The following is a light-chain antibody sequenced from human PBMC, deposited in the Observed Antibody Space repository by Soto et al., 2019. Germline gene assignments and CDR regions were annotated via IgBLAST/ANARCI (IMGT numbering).Light chain of an antibody. J-gene: IGKJ5*01. V-gene: IGKV3-20*01. CDR3: QQYGSPPPSIT. Sequence: EIVLTQSPGTLSLSPGERATLSCRASQSVSSSYLAWYQQKPGQAPRLLIYGASSRATGIPDRFSGSGSGTDFTLTISRLEPEDFAVYYCQQYGSPPPSITFGQGTRLEIK. CDR1: QSVSSSY. CDR2: GAS.